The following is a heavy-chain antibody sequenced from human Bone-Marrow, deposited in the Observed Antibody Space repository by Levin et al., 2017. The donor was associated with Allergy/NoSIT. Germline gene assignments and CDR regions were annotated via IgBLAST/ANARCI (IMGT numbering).Heavy chain of an antibody. D-gene: IGHD2-8*01. J-gene: IGHJ5*02. CDR1: GGTFRRFA. Sequence: KISCKASGGTFRRFAISWVRQAPGQGLEWMGGIAPIFGVANSAQKFQGRVTITADESTSTAYLDLSSLRSEDTAIYYCARDPFCTNTNCFGWFDPWGQGTLVTVSS. V-gene: IGHV1-69*01. CDR3: ARDPFCTNTNCFGWFDP. CDR2: IAPIFGVA.